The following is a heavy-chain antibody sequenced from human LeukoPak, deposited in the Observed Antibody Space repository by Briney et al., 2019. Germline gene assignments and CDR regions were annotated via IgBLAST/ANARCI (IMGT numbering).Heavy chain of an antibody. CDR1: GFTFSGYA. Sequence: GGSLRLSCAASGFTFSGYAMSWVRQAPGKGLEWVSGISGSGGNTYYADSVKGRFTISRDNSKNTLYLQMNSLRAEDTAVYYCAKDYYGSGSYYGMAFGYWGQGTLVTVSS. J-gene: IGHJ4*02. V-gene: IGHV3-23*01. D-gene: IGHD3-10*01. CDR3: AKDYYGSGSYYGMAFGY. CDR2: ISGSGGNT.